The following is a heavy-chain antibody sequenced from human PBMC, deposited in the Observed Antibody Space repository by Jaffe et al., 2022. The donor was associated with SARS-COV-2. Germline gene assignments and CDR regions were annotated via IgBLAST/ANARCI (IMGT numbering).Heavy chain of an antibody. Sequence: QVQLVESGGGVVQPGRSLRLSCAASGFTFSSYAMHWVRQAPGKGLEWVAVISYDGSNKYYADSVKGRFTISRDNSKNTLYLQMNSLRAEDTAVYYCARDPEWLRFDYWGQGTLVTVSS. J-gene: IGHJ4*02. CDR2: ISYDGSNK. D-gene: IGHD5-12*01. V-gene: IGHV3-30-3*01. CDR3: ARDPEWLRFDY. CDR1: GFTFSSYA.